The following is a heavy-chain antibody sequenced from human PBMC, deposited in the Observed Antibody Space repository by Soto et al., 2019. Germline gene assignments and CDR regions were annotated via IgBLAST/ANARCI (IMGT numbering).Heavy chain of an antibody. Sequence: QVQLVQSGAEVKKPESSVKVSCKAPGGTFSTYAISWVRQAPGQGLEWMGGIIPMFVTANYAQRFQDRVTITADESTNTVYMELSSLRSEDPAVYFCASGIQLWLRRINNGYSGWGQGTLVTVSS. V-gene: IGHV1-69*12. CDR3: ASGIQLWLRRINNGYSG. CDR1: GGTFSTYA. D-gene: IGHD5-18*01. J-gene: IGHJ4*02. CDR2: IIPMFVTA.